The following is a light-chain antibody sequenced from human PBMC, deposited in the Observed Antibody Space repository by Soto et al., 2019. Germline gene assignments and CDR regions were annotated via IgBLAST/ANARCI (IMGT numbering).Light chain of an antibody. CDR2: GAS. J-gene: IGKJ1*01. CDR1: QSVSNTY. Sequence: EIVLTQSPGTLSLSPGERATLSCRASQSVSNTYLAWYKQKPGQAPRLLIYGASSRATYIPDRFSGSGSGKDFSLTISKLVREDFAVYYCQQYGSSPWTFGQGTKVEIK. CDR3: QQYGSSPWT. V-gene: IGKV3-20*01.